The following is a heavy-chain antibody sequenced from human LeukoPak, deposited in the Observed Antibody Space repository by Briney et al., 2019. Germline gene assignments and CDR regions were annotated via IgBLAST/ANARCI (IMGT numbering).Heavy chain of an antibody. CDR1: GGTFSSYA. CDR3: ARDLSPGSGSYPYYYYGMDV. CDR2: IIPTFGTA. V-gene: IGHV1-69*13. J-gene: IGHJ6*02. D-gene: IGHD3-10*01. Sequence: GASVKVSCKASGGTFSSYAISWVRQAPGQGLEWMGGIIPTFGTANYAQKFQGRVTITADESTSTAYMELSSLRSEDTAVYYCARDLSPGSGSYPYYYYGMDVWGQGTTVTVSS.